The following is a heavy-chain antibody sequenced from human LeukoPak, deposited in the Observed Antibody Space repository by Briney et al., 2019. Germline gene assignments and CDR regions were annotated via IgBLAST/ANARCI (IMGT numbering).Heavy chain of an antibody. Sequence: GGSLRLSCAASGFTFSSYWMSWVRQAPGKGLEWVANIKQDGSEKYYVDSVKGRFTISRDNAKDSLYLQMNSLRAEDTAVYYCARGYYDFWSGLDCFDYWGQGTLVTVSS. CDR1: GFTFSSYW. CDR2: IKQDGSEK. J-gene: IGHJ4*02. V-gene: IGHV3-7*03. CDR3: ARGYYDFWSGLDCFDY. D-gene: IGHD3-3*01.